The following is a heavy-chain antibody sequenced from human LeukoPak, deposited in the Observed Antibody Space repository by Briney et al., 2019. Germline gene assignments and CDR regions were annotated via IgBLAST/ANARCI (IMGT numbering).Heavy chain of an antibody. D-gene: IGHD5-18*01. Sequence: SETLSLTCTVSGGSISSYYWSWIRQPPGKGLEWIGYIYYSGSTNYNPSLKSRVTISVDTSKNQFSLKLSSVTAADTAVYYCAGLVDTAMAPDYWGQGTLVTVSS. CDR1: GGSISSYY. V-gene: IGHV4-59*08. J-gene: IGHJ4*02. CDR2: IYYSGST. CDR3: AGLVDTAMAPDY.